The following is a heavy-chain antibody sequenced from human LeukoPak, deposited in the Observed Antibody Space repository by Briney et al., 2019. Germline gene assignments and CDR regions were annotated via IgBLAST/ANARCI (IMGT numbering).Heavy chain of an antibody. Sequence: SETLSLTCAVYGGSFSGYYWSWIRQPPGKGLEWIGEINHSGSTNYNPSLKSRVTISVDTSKNQFSLKLSSVTAADTAVYYCARADSYYYGSGSYYNVLSLWGQGTLVTVSS. CDR3: ARADSYYYGSGSYYNVLSL. V-gene: IGHV4-34*01. J-gene: IGHJ4*02. D-gene: IGHD3-10*01. CDR1: GGSFSGYY. CDR2: INHSGST.